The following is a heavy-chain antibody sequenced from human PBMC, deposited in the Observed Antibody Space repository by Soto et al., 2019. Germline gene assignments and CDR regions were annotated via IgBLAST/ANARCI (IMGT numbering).Heavy chain of an antibody. D-gene: IGHD1-26*01. CDR3: ARIVSDGGWFDP. CDR1: GYTFTSYC. J-gene: IGHJ5*02. V-gene: IGHV1-69*13. CDR2: IIPIFGTA. Sequence: ASVKVSCKASGYTFTSYCISWVRQAPGQGLEWMGGIIPIFGTANYAQKFQGRVTITADESTSTAYMELSSLRSEDTAVYYCARIVSDGGWFDPWGQGTLVTVSS.